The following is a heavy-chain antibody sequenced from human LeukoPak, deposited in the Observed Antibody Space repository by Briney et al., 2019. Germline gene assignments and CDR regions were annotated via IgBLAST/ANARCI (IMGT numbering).Heavy chain of an antibody. CDR3: ARVSLLLWFGELLSWFDP. CDR2: IKQDGSEK. Sequence: GGSLRLSCAASGFTFSSCWMSWVRQAPGKGLEWVANIKQDGSEKYYVDSVKGRFTISRDNAKNSLYLQMNSLRAEDTAVYYCARVSLLLWFGELLSWFDPWGQGTLVTVSS. D-gene: IGHD3-10*01. J-gene: IGHJ5*02. V-gene: IGHV3-7*03. CDR1: GFTFSSCW.